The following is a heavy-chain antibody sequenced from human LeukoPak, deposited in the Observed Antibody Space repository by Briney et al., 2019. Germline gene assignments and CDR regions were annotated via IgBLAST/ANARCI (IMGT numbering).Heavy chain of an antibody. V-gene: IGHV3-33*01. CDR3: ASWRGGDNYFDH. CDR2: IWYDGSNK. D-gene: IGHD3-16*01. CDR1: GFTFRNYG. J-gene: IGHJ4*02. Sequence: GGSLRLSCAASGFTFRNYGMYWVRQAPGKGLEWVALIWYDGSNKYYADSVKGRFTISRDNSKSTLYLQMDSLRVEDTAMYYCASWRGGDNYFDHWGQGTLVTVSS.